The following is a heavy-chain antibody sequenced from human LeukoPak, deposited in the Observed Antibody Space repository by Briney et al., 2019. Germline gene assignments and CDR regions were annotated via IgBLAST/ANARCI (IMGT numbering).Heavy chain of an antibody. CDR3: ARGRHRLESSGYYLFCDS. V-gene: IGHV3-7*01. CDR1: GFTFSNNW. J-gene: IGHJ4*02. CDR2: IKQDGSDK. Sequence: GGSLRLSCAASGFTFSNNWMSWVRQAPGKGLEWVANIKQDGSDKYYVDSVKGRFTLSRDNAKNSLYLQMNSLRAEDTAVYYCARGRHRLESSGYYLFCDSWGQGTLVTVSS. D-gene: IGHD3-22*01.